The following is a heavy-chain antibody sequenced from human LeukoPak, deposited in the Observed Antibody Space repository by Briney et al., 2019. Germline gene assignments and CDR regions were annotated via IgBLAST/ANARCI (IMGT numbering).Heavy chain of an antibody. V-gene: IGHV1-18*01. CDR2: INTYNGNT. CDR3: ARVTTMVRGVIPFDY. Sequence: ASVKVSCKASGYTFTSFGISWVRQAPGQGLEWMGWINTYNGNTNYAQKLQGRVTITADESTSTAYMELSSLRSEDTAVYYCARVTTMVRGVIPFDYWGQGTLVTVSS. D-gene: IGHD3-10*01. CDR1: GYTFTSFG. J-gene: IGHJ4*02.